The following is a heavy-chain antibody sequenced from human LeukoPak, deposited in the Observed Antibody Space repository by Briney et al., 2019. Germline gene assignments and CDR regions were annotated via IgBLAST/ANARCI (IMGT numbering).Heavy chain of an antibody. V-gene: IGHV3-7*01. Sequence: PGKSLRLSCAASGFIFGDYWMSWVRQAPGKGLEWVANINRDGSERYYVDSVKGRFTISRDNAKNSLYLQMNSLRAEDTAVYYCARSRPGISVSGTEPCDYWGQGTLVTVSS. CDR1: GFIFGDYW. CDR3: ARSRPGISVSGTEPCDY. CDR2: INRDGSER. J-gene: IGHJ4*02. D-gene: IGHD6-19*01.